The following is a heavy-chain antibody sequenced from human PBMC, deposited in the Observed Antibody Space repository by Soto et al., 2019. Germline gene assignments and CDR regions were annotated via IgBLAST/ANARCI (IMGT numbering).Heavy chain of an antibody. CDR3: AREAEDYGMYV. J-gene: IGHJ6*02. Sequence: QVQLVESGGGVVQPGRSLRLSCAASGFTFSSYAMHWVRQAPGKGLEWVAVISYDGSNKYYADSVKGRFTISRDNSKNTLYLQMNSLRAEDTALYYCAREAEDYGMYVWGQGTTVTVSS. CDR2: ISYDGSNK. CDR1: GFTFSSYA. V-gene: IGHV3-30-3*01.